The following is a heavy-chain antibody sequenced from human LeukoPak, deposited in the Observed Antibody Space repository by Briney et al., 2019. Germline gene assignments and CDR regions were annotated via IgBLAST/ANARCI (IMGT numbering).Heavy chain of an antibody. V-gene: IGHV3-15*01. CDR2: IKSKTDGGTT. CDR3: TTDGGGYFDGLTDAFDI. D-gene: IGHD3-9*01. Sequence: GGSLRLSCAASGFTFSNAWMSWVRQAPGKGREWVGRIKSKTDGGTTEYAAPVKGRFTISRDDSKNTLYLQMNSLKTEDTAVYYCTTDGGGYFDGLTDAFDIWGQGTMVTVSS. J-gene: IGHJ3*02. CDR1: GFTFSNAW.